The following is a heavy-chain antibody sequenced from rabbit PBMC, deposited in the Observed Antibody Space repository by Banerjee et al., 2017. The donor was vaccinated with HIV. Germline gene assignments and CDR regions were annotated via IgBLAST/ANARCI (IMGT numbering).Heavy chain of an antibody. Sequence: QEHLVESGGGLVQPEGSLTLTCTASGFSFSSSYWICWVRQAPGKGLEWIGCIYTGSGGSTHYASWAKGRFTISKTSSTTVTLQMTSLTAADTATYFCARGAYVSSVGDSAVGIYYFNLWGQGTLVTVS. CDR2: IYTGSGGST. V-gene: IGHV1S45*01. CDR1: GFSFSSSYW. CDR3: ARGAYVSSVGDSAVGIYYFNL. J-gene: IGHJ4*01. D-gene: IGHD1-1*01.